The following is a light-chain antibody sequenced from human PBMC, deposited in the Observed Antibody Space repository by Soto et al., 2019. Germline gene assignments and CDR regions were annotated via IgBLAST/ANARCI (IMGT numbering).Light chain of an antibody. CDR2: EGS. Sequence: QSALTQPASVSGSPGQSITISCTGTSSDVGNYNLVSWYQHHPGKAPKLMIYEGSKRPSGVSNRSSGSKSGSTASLTISGLQDEDEAYYCCCSYAGSRTEVFGAGTKLTVL. V-gene: IGLV2-23*01. CDR1: SSDVGNYNL. J-gene: IGLJ1*01. CDR3: CSYAGSRTEV.